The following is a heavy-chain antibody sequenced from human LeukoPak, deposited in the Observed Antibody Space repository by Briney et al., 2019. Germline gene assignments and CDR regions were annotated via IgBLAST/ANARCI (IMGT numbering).Heavy chain of an antibody. CDR3: ARDLGYGED. D-gene: IGHD5-18*01. CDR1: GGSISSYY. J-gene: IGHJ4*02. V-gene: IGHV4-59*01. CDR2: IYYSGST. Sequence: SETLSLTCTVSGGSISSYYWSWIRQPPGKGLEWIGYIYYSGSTNYSPSLKSRVTISVDTSKNQFSLKLSSVTAADTAVYYCARDLGYGEDWGQGTLVTVSS.